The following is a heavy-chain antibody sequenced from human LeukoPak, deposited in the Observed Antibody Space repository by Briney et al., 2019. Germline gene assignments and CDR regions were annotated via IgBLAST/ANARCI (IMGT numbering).Heavy chain of an antibody. D-gene: IGHD4-17*01. V-gene: IGHV3-23*01. CDR3: AKESAYGDYSESSPVDY. Sequence: GGSLRLSCAVSGFTFSSYAMSWVRQAPGKGLEWVSAISGRGGSTYYADSVKGRFTISRDNSKNTLHLQMNSLRAEDTAVYYCAKESAYGDYSESSPVDYWGQGTLVTVSS. CDR1: GFTFSSYA. CDR2: ISGRGGST. J-gene: IGHJ4*02.